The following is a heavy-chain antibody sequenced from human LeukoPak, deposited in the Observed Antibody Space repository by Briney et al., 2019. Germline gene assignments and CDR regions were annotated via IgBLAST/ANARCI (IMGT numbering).Heavy chain of an antibody. D-gene: IGHD2-15*01. CDR3: ARVVVAATGGATDAFDI. Sequence: SETLSLTCPVSGGSISSGSYYWSWIRQPAGKGLEWSGRIYTSGSTNYNPSLKSRVTISVDTSKNQFSLKLSSVTAADTAVYYCARVVVAATGGATDAFDIWGQGTMVTVSS. J-gene: IGHJ3*02. V-gene: IGHV4-61*02. CDR2: IYTSGST. CDR1: GGSISSGSYY.